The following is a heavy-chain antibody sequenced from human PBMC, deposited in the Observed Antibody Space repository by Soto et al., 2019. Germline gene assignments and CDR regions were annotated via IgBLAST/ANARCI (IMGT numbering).Heavy chain of an antibody. J-gene: IGHJ3*02. D-gene: IGHD1-1*01. V-gene: IGHV4-31*01. Sequence: QVRLQEWGPGLVKPSQTLSLKCSVSGGSITTGGRYWSWIRQLPGKGLEWIGDIYYSGNTYYNAFLKSLCTIAVEAATNQFSLKLSSVTAADTAVYYCAQALVFTGGDGFDIWGQGRLVTVSS. CDR3: AQALVFTGGDGFDI. CDR2: IYYSGNT. CDR1: GGSITTGGRY.